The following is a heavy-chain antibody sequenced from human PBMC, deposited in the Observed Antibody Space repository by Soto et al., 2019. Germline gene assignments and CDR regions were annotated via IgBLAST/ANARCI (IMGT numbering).Heavy chain of an antibody. CDR2: ISYDVSNK. CDR1: GFTFSSYA. Sequence: QVQLVESGGGVVQPGRSLRLTCAASGFTFSSYAMHWVRQAPGKGLEWVAVISYDVSNKYYADSVKGRFTISRDNSKNTLYLQMNSLRPEDTAVYYCARTLGADAFDIWGQGTMVTVSS. J-gene: IGHJ3*02. V-gene: IGHV3-30-3*01. CDR3: ARTLGADAFDI. D-gene: IGHD1-26*01.